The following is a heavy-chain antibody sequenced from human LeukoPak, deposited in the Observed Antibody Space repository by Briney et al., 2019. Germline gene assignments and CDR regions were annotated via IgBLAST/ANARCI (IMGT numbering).Heavy chain of an antibody. J-gene: IGHJ4*02. CDR1: GGSFSGYY. CDR3: ARGRGYSNYVGGGAVDY. D-gene: IGHD4-11*01. V-gene: IGHV4-34*01. CDR2: INHSGST. Sequence: SETLSLTCAVYGGSFSGYYWSWIRQPSGKGLEWIGEINHSGSTNYNPSLKSRVTISVDTSKNQFSLKLSSVTAADTAVYYCARGRGYSNYVGGGAVDYWGQGTLVTVSS.